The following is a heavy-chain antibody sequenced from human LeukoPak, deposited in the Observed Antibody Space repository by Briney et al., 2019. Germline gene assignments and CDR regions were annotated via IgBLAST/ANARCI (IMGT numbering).Heavy chain of an antibody. CDR1: GYTFFSYN. D-gene: IGHD6-13*01. CDR3: ARGGLLRYSSSWTPFDY. V-gene: IGHV1-18*01. CDR2: ISAYNGNT. Sequence: ASVKVSCKASGYTFFSYNINWVRQAPGQGLEWMGWISAYNGNTNYAQKLQGRVTMTTDTSTSTAYMELRSLRSDDTAVYYCARGGLLRYSSSWTPFDYWGQGTLVTVSS. J-gene: IGHJ4*02.